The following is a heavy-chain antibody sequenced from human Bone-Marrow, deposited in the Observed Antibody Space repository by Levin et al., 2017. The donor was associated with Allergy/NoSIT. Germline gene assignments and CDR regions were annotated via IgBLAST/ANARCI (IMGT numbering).Heavy chain of an antibody. Sequence: GESLKISCAASGFSEFGFSSYSMNWVRQAPGKGLEWVSGISSTGNSPFYADSVKGRFTISRDNSRNTLYLQMNSLRVEDTAVYYCAKDSTGFSNNWADYWGQGTLVTVSS. CDR2: ISSTGNSP. CDR1: GFSEFGFSSYS. D-gene: IGHD6-13*01. CDR3: AKDSTGFSNNWADY. J-gene: IGHJ4*02. V-gene: IGHV3-23*01.